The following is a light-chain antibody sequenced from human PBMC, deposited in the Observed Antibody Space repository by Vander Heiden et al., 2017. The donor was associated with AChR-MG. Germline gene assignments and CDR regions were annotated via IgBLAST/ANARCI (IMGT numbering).Light chain of an antibody. CDR2: EVN. J-gene: IGLJ3*02. CDR1: SSDGGSYNL. V-gene: IGLV2-23*02. CDR3: CSSAGSSTRV. Sequence: QSALTQPASASGSPGQPITISCTATSSDGGSYNLVSWYQQHPGKAPQLICYEVNKRPSVVSNRFSGSKSGTTASLTISGLQAEDEAYYYCCSSAGSSTRVFGGGTKLTGL.